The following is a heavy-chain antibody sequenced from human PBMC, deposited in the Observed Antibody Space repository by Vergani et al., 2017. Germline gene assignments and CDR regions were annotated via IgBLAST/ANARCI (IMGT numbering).Heavy chain of an antibody. CDR1: GFALSNAW. J-gene: IGHJ4*02. CDR2: IKTKTDGETT. D-gene: IGHD2-8*02. Sequence: EVQLVESGGGLVQPGGSLRLSCAASGFALSNAWMSWVRQAPGKGLEWVGRIKTKTDGETTDYAAPVKGRLTISRDDSKNTVYLQMNSLKTEDTAVYYCAKLGARVVYASNLDYWGQGTLVTVSS. V-gene: IGHV3-15*01. CDR3: AKLGARVVYASNLDY.